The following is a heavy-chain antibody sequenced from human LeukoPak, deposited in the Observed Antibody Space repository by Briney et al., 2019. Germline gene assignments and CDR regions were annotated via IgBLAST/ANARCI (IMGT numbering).Heavy chain of an antibody. Sequence: GASVKVSCKASGGTFSSYAISWVRQAPGQGFEWMGGIIPIFGTANYAQKFQDRVTITADKSTSTAYMELSSLRSEDTAVYYCANIVVVVAATSKPCNWFGPWGQGTLVTVSS. J-gene: IGHJ5*02. D-gene: IGHD2-15*01. V-gene: IGHV1-69*06. CDR1: GGTFSSYA. CDR2: IIPIFGTA. CDR3: ANIVVVVAATSKPCNWFGP.